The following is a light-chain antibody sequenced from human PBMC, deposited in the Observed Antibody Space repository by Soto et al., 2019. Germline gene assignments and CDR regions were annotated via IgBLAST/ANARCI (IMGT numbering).Light chain of an antibody. CDR2: DAS. V-gene: IGKV3-11*01. CDR3: QHRMNWPLT. CDR1: QSVSSY. Sequence: IVLTQSPSTLSLSPGERATLSCRASQSVSSYLLWYQQKPGQAPRLLIYDASNRATGIPARFGGSGSETDFTLTISSLEPEDFAVYYCQHRMNWPLTFGQGTRLEIK. J-gene: IGKJ5*01.